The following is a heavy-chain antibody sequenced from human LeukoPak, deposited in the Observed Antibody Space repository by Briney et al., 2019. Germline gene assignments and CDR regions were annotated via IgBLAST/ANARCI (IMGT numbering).Heavy chain of an antibody. CDR1: SASISSYF. D-gene: IGHD2-2*01. CDR2: IYTSGIT. CDR3: ARHCSSTSCHYYYMDV. J-gene: IGHJ6*03. V-gene: IGHV4-4*07. Sequence: PSETLSLTCTVSSASISSYFLSWIRQPAGKGLEWIGRIYTSGITNYNPSLKSRVTLSVDTSKNRFSLNLTSVTAADTAVYYCARHCSSTSCHYYYMDVWGKGTTVTVSS.